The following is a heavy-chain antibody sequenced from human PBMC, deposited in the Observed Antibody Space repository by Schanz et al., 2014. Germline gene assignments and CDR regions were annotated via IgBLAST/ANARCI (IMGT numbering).Heavy chain of an antibody. CDR2: VNHGGYT. Sequence: QVQLQQWGAGLLKPSETLSLTCAFSGGSFSGYWWTWVRQSPGKGLEWIGEVNHGGYTNYNPSLKSRATVSGDMSKKQFPLRLSSVTAADTAAYYCATWSGTRLFHNWGQGTLVTVSS. CDR1: GGSFSGYW. V-gene: IGHV4-34*01. D-gene: IGHD1-7*01. J-gene: IGHJ4*02. CDR3: ATWSGTRLFHN.